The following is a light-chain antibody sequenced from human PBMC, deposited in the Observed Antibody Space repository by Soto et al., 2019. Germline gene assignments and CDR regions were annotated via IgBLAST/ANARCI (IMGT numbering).Light chain of an antibody. Sequence: QSVLTQPASVSGSPGQSIAISCTGTSSDVGGYNYVSWYQQHPGKAPKLMIYDVNNRPSGVSNRFSGSKSGNTASLTISGLQAEDEAAYYCCSYTTSSTSVFGTGTKVTVL. J-gene: IGLJ1*01. CDR3: CSYTTSSTSV. CDR1: SSDVGGYNY. V-gene: IGLV2-14*03. CDR2: DVN.